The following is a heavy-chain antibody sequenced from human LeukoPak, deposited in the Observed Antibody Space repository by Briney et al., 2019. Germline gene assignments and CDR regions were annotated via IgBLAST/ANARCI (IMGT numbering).Heavy chain of an antibody. J-gene: IGHJ6*03. CDR3: ARGFMVPPRYYYGSGSYQRNYYYYMDV. CDR2: GTHSGST. Sequence: PSETLSLTCGVSGGSITAHSWTWIRLSPGKGLEWLGEGTHSGSTVYNPSLENRVTISVDTSKNQFSLKLSSVTAADTAVYYCARGFMVPPRYYYGSGSYQRNYYYYMDVWGKGTTVTVSS. V-gene: IGHV4-34*01. D-gene: IGHD3-10*01. CDR1: GGSITAHS.